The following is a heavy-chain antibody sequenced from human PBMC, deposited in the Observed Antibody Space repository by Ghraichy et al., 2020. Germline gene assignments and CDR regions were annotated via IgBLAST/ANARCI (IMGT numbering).Heavy chain of an antibody. CDR2: ITRSGSFK. D-gene: IGHD4-23*01. CDR1: GFTFSGYS. V-gene: IGHV3-48*02. CDR3: ARGSSVVRFYYYDGMDV. Sequence: LSLTCVGSGFTFSGYSMNWVRQSPGKGLEWVSYITRSGSFKSYADSVKGRFTISRDNAQNSLYLQMNSLRDEDTAVYYCARGSSVVRFYYYDGMDVWGQGTTVTVSS. J-gene: IGHJ6*02.